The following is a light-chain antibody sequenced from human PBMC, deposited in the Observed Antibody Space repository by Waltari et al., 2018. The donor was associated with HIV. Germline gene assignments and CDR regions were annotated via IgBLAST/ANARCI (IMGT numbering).Light chain of an antibody. CDR1: SPNIANTY. V-gene: IGLV1-51*01. CDR2: DNN. J-gene: IGLJ3*02. CDR3: GSWDSSLSVWV. Sequence: QSVLTQPPSVSAAPGQQVTISCSGRSPNIANTYVSWYQQIPGTAPNLLIFDNNKRPSEIPDRFSGSKSGTSATLGITGLQTGDEADYYCGSWDSSLSVWVFGGGTKLTVL.